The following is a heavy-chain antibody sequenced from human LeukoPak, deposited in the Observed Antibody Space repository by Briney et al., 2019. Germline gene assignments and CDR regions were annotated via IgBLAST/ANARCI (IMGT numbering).Heavy chain of an antibody. V-gene: IGHV3-30*04. CDR3: ASIEGRYSSGWYI. CDR2: ISYDGSNK. Sequence: PGGSLRLSCAASGFTFSSYAMHWVRQAPGKGLEWVAVISYDGSNKYYADSVKGRFTISRDNSKNTLYLQMNSLRAEDTAVYYCASIEGRYSSGWYIWGQGTTVTVSS. D-gene: IGHD6-19*01. J-gene: IGHJ3*02. CDR1: GFTFSSYA.